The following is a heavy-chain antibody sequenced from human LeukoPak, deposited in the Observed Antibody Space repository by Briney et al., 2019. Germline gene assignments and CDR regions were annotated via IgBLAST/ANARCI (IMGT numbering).Heavy chain of an antibody. Sequence: GGSLRLSCAASGFTFSSYWMHWVRQAPGKGLVWVSRISTDGSSTDSADSVKGRFTISRDNAKNTLYLQMNSLRAEDTAVYYCVREYSSSSGRAFDIWGQGTMVTVSP. CDR1: GFTFSSYW. CDR2: ISTDGSST. CDR3: VREYSSSSGRAFDI. J-gene: IGHJ3*02. V-gene: IGHV3-74*01. D-gene: IGHD6-6*01.